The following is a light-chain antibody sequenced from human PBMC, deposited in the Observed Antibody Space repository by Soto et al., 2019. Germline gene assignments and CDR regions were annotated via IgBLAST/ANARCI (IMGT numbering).Light chain of an antibody. Sequence: SYELTQPPSVSVAPGKTARITCGGNDIATKSVHWYLQKPGQAPVLVIYYDGDRPSGVPERFSGSNSENTATQTISRVEAGDEADYDCQVWDRGSNHVVCGGGTTQNVL. CDR2: YDG. V-gene: IGLV3-21*04. CDR1: DIATKS. CDR3: QVWDRGSNHVV. J-gene: IGLJ2*01.